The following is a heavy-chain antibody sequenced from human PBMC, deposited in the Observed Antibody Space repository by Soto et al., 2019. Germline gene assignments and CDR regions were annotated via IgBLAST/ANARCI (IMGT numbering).Heavy chain of an antibody. CDR1: GFTFSDHY. CDR2: SRNRVNSHTT. CDR3: TRGLLGGAPSYTFHGMDV. J-gene: IGHJ6*01. Sequence: EVQLVESGGGLVQPGGALILSCASSGFTFSDHYMDWVRQAPGKGLEWVARSRNRVNSHTTEYAASVKGRFTISRDESQSSLYLQMNSLKIEDTAVYYCTRGLLGGAPSYTFHGMDVWGQGTTVTVSS. V-gene: IGHV3-72*01. D-gene: IGHD1-26*01.